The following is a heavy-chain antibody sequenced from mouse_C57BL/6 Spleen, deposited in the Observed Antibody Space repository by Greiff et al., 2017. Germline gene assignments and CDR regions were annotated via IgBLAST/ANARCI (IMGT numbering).Heavy chain of an antibody. CDR1: GFTFSDYY. Sequence: EVMLVESEGGLVQPGSSMKLSCTASGFTFSDYYMAWVRLVPEKGLEWVANINYDGSSTYYLDSLKSRFIISSDNAKNILYLQMSSLKSEDTATYYCARLYFYFDHWGQGTTLTVSS. CDR3: ARLYFYFDH. J-gene: IGHJ2*01. V-gene: IGHV5-16*01. CDR2: INYDGSST.